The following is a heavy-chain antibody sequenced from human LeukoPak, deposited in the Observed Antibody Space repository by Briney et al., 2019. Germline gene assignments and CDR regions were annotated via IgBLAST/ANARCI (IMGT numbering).Heavy chain of an antibody. CDR3: ARAAIPWNPADS. CDR2: INSDGSVT. Sequence: GGSLRLSCAASGFTFSNYWMHWVRQAPGKGLVWVSRINSDGSVTNYADSVKGRFAISRDNAKNTLYLQMNSLRAEDTAVYYCARAAIPWNPADSWGQGTLVTVSS. CDR1: GFTFSNYW. J-gene: IGHJ4*02. V-gene: IGHV3-74*01. D-gene: IGHD2-21*01.